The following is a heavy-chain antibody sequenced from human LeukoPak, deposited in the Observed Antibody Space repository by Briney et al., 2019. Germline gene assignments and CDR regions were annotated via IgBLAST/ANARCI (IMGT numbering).Heavy chain of an antibody. CDR2: IFSSGTT. V-gene: IGHV4-39*01. CDR1: GGSISSSSHY. D-gene: IGHD6-19*01. CDR3: ARRNSGWPFDW. J-gene: IGHJ4*02. Sequence: SETLSLTCSVSGGSISSSSHYWGWIRQPPGKGLEWIGHIFSSGTTYYNPSLQSRVTISADTSKNQFSLKVNSVSAADTAAYYCARRNSGWPFDWWGPGSLVTVSS.